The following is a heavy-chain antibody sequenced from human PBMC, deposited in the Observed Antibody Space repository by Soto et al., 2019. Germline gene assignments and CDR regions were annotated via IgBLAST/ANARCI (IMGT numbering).Heavy chain of an antibody. V-gene: IGHV4-31*03. J-gene: IGHJ3*02. CDR3: ASNYYDSSGYPEDAFDI. CDR2: IYYSGST. CDR1: GGSISSGGYY. D-gene: IGHD3-22*01. Sequence: LSLTCTVSGGSISSGGYYWSWIRQHPGKGLEWIGYIYYSGSTYYNPSLKSRVTISVDTSKNQFSLKLSSVTAADTAVYYCASNYYDSSGYPEDAFDIWGQGTMVTVSS.